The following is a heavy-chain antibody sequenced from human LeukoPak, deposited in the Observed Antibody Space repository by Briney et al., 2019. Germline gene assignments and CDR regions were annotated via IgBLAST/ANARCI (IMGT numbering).Heavy chain of an antibody. J-gene: IGHJ4*02. D-gene: IGHD2-2*02. Sequence: GASVKVSCKASGGTFSSYAISWVRQAPGQGLEWMGRIIPILGIANYAQKFQGRVTITADKSTSTAYMELSSLRSEDTAVYYCARDRYCSSTSCYRGVLDYWGQGTLVTVSS. CDR2: IIPILGIA. CDR1: GGTFSSYA. V-gene: IGHV1-69*04. CDR3: ARDRYCSSTSCYRGVLDY.